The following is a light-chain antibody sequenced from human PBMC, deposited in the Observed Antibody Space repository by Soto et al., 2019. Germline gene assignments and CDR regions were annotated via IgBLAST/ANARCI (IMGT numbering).Light chain of an antibody. CDR1: QGVGNN. Sequence: EIVMTQSPATLSASAGDRATISCRASQGVGNNLAWYQQKPGQAPKLLIYAASTLAAGISPRFSGGGSGTEFTLTISSLQPEDFGVYYCQKYTCGPRTFGQGTKVEIK. J-gene: IGKJ1*01. V-gene: IGKV3-15*01. CDR3: QKYTCGPRT. CDR2: AAS.